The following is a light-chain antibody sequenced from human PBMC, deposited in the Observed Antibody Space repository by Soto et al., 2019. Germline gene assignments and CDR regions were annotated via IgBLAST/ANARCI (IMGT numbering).Light chain of an antibody. J-gene: IGKJ1*01. Sequence: DIPMTQSPSTLSASVGDRVTITCRASQTISTWLAWYQQKPGKAPKLLIYKASTLESGVPSRFTGSGSETDFTLTISSLQPDDFATYYCQQYKSFWTFGQGTKVEIK. CDR3: QQYKSFWT. CDR1: QTISTW. CDR2: KAS. V-gene: IGKV1-5*03.